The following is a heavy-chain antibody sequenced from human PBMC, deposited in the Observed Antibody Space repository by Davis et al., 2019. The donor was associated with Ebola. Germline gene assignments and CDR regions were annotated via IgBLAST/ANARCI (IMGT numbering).Heavy chain of an antibody. CDR1: GGSFSGYY. D-gene: IGHD3-3*01. CDR3: ARGWYDFWSGPLGNWFDP. J-gene: IGHJ5*02. V-gene: IGHV4-34*01. CDR2: INHSGST. Sequence: PGGSLRLSCAVYGGSFSGYYWSWIRQPPGKGLEWIGEINHSGSTIYNPSLKSRVTISVDTSKNQFSLNLSSVTAADTAVYYCARGWYDFWSGPLGNWFDPWGQGTLVTVSS.